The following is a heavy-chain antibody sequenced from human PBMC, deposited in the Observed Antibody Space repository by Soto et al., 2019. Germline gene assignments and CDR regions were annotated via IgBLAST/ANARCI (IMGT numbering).Heavy chain of an antibody. CDR1: GGSISGSSHF. V-gene: IGHV4-39*01. CDR3: ARHPPGRLDPRLGYYGMDV. CDR2: IHYSGTT. Sequence: HLQLQESCPGLVKPSETLSLICTVSGGSISGSSHFWCWIRQPPGKGREWIGSIHYSGTTYYNPSLNRRVTISVDTSKNQFSLKLTSVTGADTAVYYCARHPPGRLDPRLGYYGMDVWGQGTTVTVSS. D-gene: IGHD2-15*01. J-gene: IGHJ6*02.